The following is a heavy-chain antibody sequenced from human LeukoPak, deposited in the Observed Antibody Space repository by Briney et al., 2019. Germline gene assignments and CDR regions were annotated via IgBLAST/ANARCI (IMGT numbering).Heavy chain of an antibody. CDR1: GGSISSSNYY. CDR2: IYYSGST. J-gene: IGHJ4*02. Sequence: SETLSLTCTVSGGSISSSNYYWGCIRQPPGKGLEWIGSIYYSGSTHYNPSLKSRVTISVDTSKNQFSLKLSSVTAADTAVYYCARAEWELLIFDYWGQGTLVTVSS. CDR3: ARAEWELLIFDY. D-gene: IGHD1-26*01. V-gene: IGHV4-39*07.